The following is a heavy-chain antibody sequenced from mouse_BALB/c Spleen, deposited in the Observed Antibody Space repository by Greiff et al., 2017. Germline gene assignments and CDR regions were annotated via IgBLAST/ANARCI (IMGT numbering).Heavy chain of an antibody. CDR1: GFTFSSYG. CDR3: ARYGNYAWFAY. J-gene: IGHJ3*01. D-gene: IGHD2-1*01. Sequence: EVMLVESGGGLVQPGGSLKLSCAASGFTFSSYGMSWVRQTPDKRLELVATINSNGGSTYYPDSVKGRFTISRDNAKNTLYLQMSSLKSEDTAMYYCARYGNYAWFAYWGQGTLVTVSA. CDR2: INSNGGST. V-gene: IGHV5-6-3*01.